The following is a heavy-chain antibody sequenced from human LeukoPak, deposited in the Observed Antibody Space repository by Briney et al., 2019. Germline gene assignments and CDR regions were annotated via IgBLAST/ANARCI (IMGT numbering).Heavy chain of an antibody. V-gene: IGHV3-21*04. CDR2: ITGNISYI. D-gene: IGHD3-22*01. CDR3: ARDPERYYDGSGVLPFDY. J-gene: IGHJ4*02. Sequence: PGGSLRLSCAASGFTFSSYSMNWVRQAPGKGLEWVSTITGNISYIWYACSVKRRFPIARINANNTQYLQMTIPTAEQPAVYYCARDPERYYDGSGVLPFDYCGERTLVTHSS. CDR1: GFTFSSYS.